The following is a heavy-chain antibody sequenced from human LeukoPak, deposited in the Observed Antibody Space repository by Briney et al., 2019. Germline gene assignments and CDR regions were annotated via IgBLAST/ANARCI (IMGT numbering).Heavy chain of an antibody. J-gene: IGHJ4*02. D-gene: IGHD1-26*01. CDR1: GFTFSSYG. Sequence: PGRSLRLSCAASGFTFSSYGMHWVRQAPGKGLEWVAVISYDGSNKYYADSVKGRFTISRDNSKNTLYLQMNSLRAEDTAVYYCAKGARDWPLFDYWGQGTLVTVSS. CDR3: AKGARDWPLFDY. V-gene: IGHV3-30*18. CDR2: ISYDGSNK.